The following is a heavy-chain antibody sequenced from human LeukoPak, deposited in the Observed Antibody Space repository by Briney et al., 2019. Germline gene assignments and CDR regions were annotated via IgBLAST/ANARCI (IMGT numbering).Heavy chain of an antibody. V-gene: IGHV3-30*18. CDR1: GFSFTNAW. CDR3: AKDVGGSGSSDRDYYYGMDV. Sequence: GGSLKLSCAASGFSFTNAWMNWVRQAPGKGLEWVAVISYDGSNKYYADSVKGRFTISRDNSKNTLYLQMNSLRAEDTAVYYCAKDVGGSGSSDRDYYYGMDVWGQGTTVTVSS. D-gene: IGHD3-10*01. J-gene: IGHJ6*02. CDR2: ISYDGSNK.